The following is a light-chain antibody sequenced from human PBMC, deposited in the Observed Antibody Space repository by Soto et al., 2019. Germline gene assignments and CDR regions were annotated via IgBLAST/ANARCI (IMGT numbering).Light chain of an antibody. CDR1: RSISSY. Sequence: DIQMTQSPSSLSASVGDRVTITCRASRSISSYLNWYQQKPGKAPKFLIYAASSLQSGVPSRFSGSGSGTDFTLTISSLQPEDFATYYCQQSDSTPYTFGQGTKLEIK. CDR2: AAS. CDR3: QQSDSTPYT. V-gene: IGKV1-39*01. J-gene: IGKJ2*01.